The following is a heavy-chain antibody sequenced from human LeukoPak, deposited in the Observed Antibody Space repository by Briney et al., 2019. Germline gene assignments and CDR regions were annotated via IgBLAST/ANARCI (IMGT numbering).Heavy chain of an antibody. CDR1: GYTFSGDC. J-gene: IGHJ4*02. Sequence: ASVEVSCKASGYTFSGDCMHWVRQAPGHGLEWIGWINPKSCTTNFAQSVQGRFTMTRDTSISTAYMELSRVRSDDTAVYYCARSDTVVTPDYWGQGTLVTVSS. D-gene: IGHD4-23*01. V-gene: IGHV1-2*02. CDR3: ARSDTVVTPDY. CDR2: INPKSCTT.